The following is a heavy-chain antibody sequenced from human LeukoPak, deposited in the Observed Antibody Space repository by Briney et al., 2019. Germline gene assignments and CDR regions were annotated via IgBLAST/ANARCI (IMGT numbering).Heavy chain of an antibody. D-gene: IGHD3-3*01. CDR1: GGSISSYY. Sequence: SETLSLTCTVSGGSISSYYWSWIRQPPGKGLEWIGEIYYSGSTKYNPSLKSRVTISVDRSKNQFSLRLNSVTAADTAVYYCARGPRYIPFGSWGQGMLVTVSP. V-gene: IGHV4-59*01. CDR2: IYYSGST. CDR3: ARGPRYIPFGS. J-gene: IGHJ5*02.